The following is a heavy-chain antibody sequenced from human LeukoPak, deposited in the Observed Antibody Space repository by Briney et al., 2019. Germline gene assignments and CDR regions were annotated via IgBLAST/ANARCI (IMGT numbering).Heavy chain of an antibody. CDR3: ARAVGPYDY. J-gene: IGHJ4*02. D-gene: IGHD3-10*01. V-gene: IGHV3-33*01. CDR1: GFTFSTYG. Sequence: PGRSLRLSCAASGFTFSTYGIHWVRQAPGKGLEWVAVIWYDGSNKYYADSVKGRFTISRDNSKNTLYLQMNNLRAEDTAVYYCARAVGPYDYRGQGILVTVSS. CDR2: IWYDGSNK.